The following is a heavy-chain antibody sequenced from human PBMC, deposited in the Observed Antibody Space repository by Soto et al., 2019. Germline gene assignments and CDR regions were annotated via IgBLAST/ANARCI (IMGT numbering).Heavy chain of an antibody. D-gene: IGHD3-3*01. CDR1: GFTFSSYG. CDR3: AREAAIFGVVRDAFDI. V-gene: IGHV3-33*01. Sequence: PGGSLRLSCAASGFTFSSYGMHWVRQAPGKGLEWVAVIWYGGSNKYYADSVKGRFTISRDNSKNTLYLQMNSLRAEDTAVYYCAREAAIFGVVRDAFDIWGQGTMVTVSS. J-gene: IGHJ3*02. CDR2: IWYGGSNK.